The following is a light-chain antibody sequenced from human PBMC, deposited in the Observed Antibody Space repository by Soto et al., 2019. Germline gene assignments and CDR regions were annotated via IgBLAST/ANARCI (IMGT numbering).Light chain of an antibody. J-gene: IGLJ2*01. Sequence: QSALTQPASVSGSPGQSITISCTGTSSDVGSYNLVSWYQQHPGKAPKLMIYEGSKRPSGVSNRFSGSKSGNTASLTISGLQAEDEADYYCCSDAGSSGVVFGGGTKLTVL. CDR2: EGS. CDR3: CSDAGSSGVV. CDR1: SSDVGSYNL. V-gene: IGLV2-23*01.